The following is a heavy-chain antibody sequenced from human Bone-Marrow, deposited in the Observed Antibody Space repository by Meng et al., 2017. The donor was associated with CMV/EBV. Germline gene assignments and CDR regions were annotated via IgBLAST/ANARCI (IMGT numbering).Heavy chain of an antibody. D-gene: IGHD6-19*01. CDR3: AKEGDSSFFSYYYGMDV. V-gene: IGHV3-30*18. CDR1: GFTFSSYS. J-gene: IGHJ6*02. CDR2: ISYDGSNK. Sequence: GGSLRLSCAASGFTFSSYSMNWVRQAPGKGLEWVAVISYDGSNKYYADSVKGRFTISRDNSKNTLYLQMNSLRAEDTAVYYCAKEGDSSFFSYYYGMDVCGQGTTVTVSS.